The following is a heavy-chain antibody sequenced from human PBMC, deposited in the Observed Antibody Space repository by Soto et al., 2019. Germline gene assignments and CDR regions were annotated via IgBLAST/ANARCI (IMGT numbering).Heavy chain of an antibody. CDR2: IYSGGST. CDR1: GFTVSSNY. D-gene: IGHD3-16*01. CDR3: ARETPSRPYIYYYGMDV. V-gene: IGHV3-53*01. Sequence: PGGSLRLCCAASGFTVSSNYMSWVRQAPGKGLEWVSVIYSGGSTYYADSVKGRFTISRDNSKNTLYLQMNSLRAEDTAVYYCARETPSRPYIYYYGMDVWGQGTTVTVSS. J-gene: IGHJ6*02.